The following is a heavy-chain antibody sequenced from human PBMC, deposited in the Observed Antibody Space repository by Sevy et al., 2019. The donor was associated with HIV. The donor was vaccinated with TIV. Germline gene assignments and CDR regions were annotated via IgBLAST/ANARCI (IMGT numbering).Heavy chain of an antibody. D-gene: IGHD6-13*01. V-gene: IGHV1-69*13. J-gene: IGHJ4*02. Sequence: ASVKVSCKASGGTFSSYAISWVRQAPGQGLEWMGGIIPIFGTANYAQKFQGRDTITADESTSTAYMELSSLRSEDTAVYYCARSPGIAAAGTNYFDYWGQGTLVTVSS. CDR1: GGTFSSYA. CDR3: ARSPGIAAAGTNYFDY. CDR2: IIPIFGTA.